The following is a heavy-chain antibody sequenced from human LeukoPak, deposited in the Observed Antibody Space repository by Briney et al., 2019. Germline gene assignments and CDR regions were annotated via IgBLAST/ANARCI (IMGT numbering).Heavy chain of an antibody. V-gene: IGHV1-2*06. CDR2: INPNSGGT. D-gene: IGHD2-2*01. J-gene: IGHJ5*02. Sequence: ASVKVSCKASGYTFTGYYMHWVRQAPGQGLEWMGLINPNSGGTNYAQKFQGRVTMTRDTSISTAYMELSRLRSDDTAVYYCARAYCSSTSCFNWFDPWGQGTLVTVSS. CDR3: ARAYCSSTSCFNWFDP. CDR1: GYTFTGYY.